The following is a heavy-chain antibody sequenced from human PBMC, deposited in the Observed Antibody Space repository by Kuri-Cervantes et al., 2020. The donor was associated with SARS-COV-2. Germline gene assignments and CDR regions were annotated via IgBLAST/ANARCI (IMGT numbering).Heavy chain of an antibody. J-gene: IGHJ4*02. CDR2: IYYSGST. D-gene: IGHD3-3*01. V-gene: IGHV4-39*07. CDR1: GGSISSSSYY. CDR3: ARVKTIFGVAPFDY. Sequence: ESLKISCTVSGGSISSSSYYLGWIRQPPGKGLEWIGSIYYSGSTYYNPSPKSRVTISVDTSKNQFSLKLSSVTAADTAVYYCARVKTIFGVAPFDYWGQGTLVTVSS.